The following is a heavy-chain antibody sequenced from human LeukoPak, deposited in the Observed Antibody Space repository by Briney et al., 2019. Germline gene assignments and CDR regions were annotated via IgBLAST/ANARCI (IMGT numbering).Heavy chain of an antibody. CDR3: ARGRRRGSYYYYYGMDV. V-gene: IGHV4-34*01. Sequence: PSETLSLTSAVYGGSFSAYYWSWIRQPPGKGLEWIGEIIHSGSTNYNPSLKSRVTISVDTSKTQFSLKLSSVTAADTAVYYCARGRRRGSYYYYYGMDVWGKGTTVTVSS. CDR2: IIHSGST. J-gene: IGHJ6*04. D-gene: IGHD3-10*01. CDR1: GGSFSAYY.